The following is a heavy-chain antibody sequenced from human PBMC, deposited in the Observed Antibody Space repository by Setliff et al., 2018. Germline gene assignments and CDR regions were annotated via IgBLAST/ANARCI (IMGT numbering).Heavy chain of an antibody. J-gene: IGHJ6*02. CDR3: ARDHVYGSQYYYYYYGMDV. D-gene: IGHD3-10*01. V-gene: IGHV3-7*01. CDR1: GFTFSRYC. Sequence: PGESLKISCAASGFTFSRYCMSWVRQAPGKGLEWVANIKQDGSEKYYVDSVKGRFTISRDNAKNSLYLQMNSLRAEDTAVYYCARDHVYGSQYYYYYYGMDVWGQGTTVTVSS. CDR2: IKQDGSEK.